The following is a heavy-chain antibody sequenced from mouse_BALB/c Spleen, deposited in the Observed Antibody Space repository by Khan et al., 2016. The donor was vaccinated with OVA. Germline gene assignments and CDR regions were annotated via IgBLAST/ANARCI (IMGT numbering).Heavy chain of an antibody. Sequence: QVQLQQSGAELVRPGVSVKISCKASGYTFTDYAMHWVKQRHAKSLEWIGVISTNYGDADYNQKFQGKASMTVDRSSSTVYMELARVTSEGSATYYCGRSGKFAYWGQGTLVTVSA. CDR1: GYTFTDYA. D-gene: IGHD1-3*01. V-gene: IGHV1S137*01. J-gene: IGHJ3*01. CDR3: GRSGKFAY. CDR2: ISTNYGDA.